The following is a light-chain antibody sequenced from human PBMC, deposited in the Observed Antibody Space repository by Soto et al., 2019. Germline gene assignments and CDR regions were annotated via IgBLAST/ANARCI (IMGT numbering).Light chain of an antibody. V-gene: IGLV2-14*01. Sequence: QSVLTQPASVSGSPGQSITISCTGTSIDVGGYNYVSWYQQYPGKAPKLMIFEVSNRPSGVSNRFSATKSGNTASLTISGLQTEDEADYYCCSYTGASTLVFGSGTKVT. J-gene: IGLJ1*01. CDR2: EVS. CDR1: SIDVGGYNY. CDR3: CSYTGASTLV.